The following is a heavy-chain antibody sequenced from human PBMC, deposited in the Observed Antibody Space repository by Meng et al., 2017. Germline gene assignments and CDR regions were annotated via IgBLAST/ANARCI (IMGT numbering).Heavy chain of an antibody. V-gene: IGHV3-23*01. Sequence: GGSLRLSCAASGFTFSSYAMSWVRQAPGKGLEWVSAISGSGGSTYYADSVKGRFTISRDNAKNSLYLQMNSLRAEDTAVYYCARVALAESSSGDWGAFDIWGQGTMVTVSS. D-gene: IGHD6-13*01. CDR1: GFTFSSYA. CDR2: ISGSGGST. CDR3: ARVALAESSSGDWGAFDI. J-gene: IGHJ3*02.